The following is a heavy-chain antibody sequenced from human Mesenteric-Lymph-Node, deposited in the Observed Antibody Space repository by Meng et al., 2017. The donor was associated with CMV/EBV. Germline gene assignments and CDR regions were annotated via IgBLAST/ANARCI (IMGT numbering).Heavy chain of an antibody. CDR2: IYPGDSDT. V-gene: IGHV5-51*01. CDR3: VRSADYGGNSDY. Sequence: KVSCKGSGYSFTSYWIGWVRQMPGKGLEWMGIIYPGDSDTRYSPSFQGQVTISAEKSITTAYLQWSSLKASDTAMYYCVRSADYGGNSDYWGQGTLVTVSS. D-gene: IGHD4-23*01. J-gene: IGHJ4*02. CDR1: GYSFTSYW.